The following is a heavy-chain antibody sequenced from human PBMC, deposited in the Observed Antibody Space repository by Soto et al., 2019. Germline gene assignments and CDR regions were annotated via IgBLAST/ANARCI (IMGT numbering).Heavy chain of an antibody. CDR3: ARDPYSSTTVTIMDY. D-gene: IGHD4-17*01. J-gene: IGHJ4*02. Sequence: GGSLRLSCAAFGFTDSGKKYVAWVRQAPGKGLEWVTALYDLDGTYYAESVKGRFTTSSDSSRTTVYLQMNSLRPDDTAVHYCARDPYSSTTVTIMDYWRQGSQVTVSS. CDR2: LYDLDGT. V-gene: IGHV3-53*01. CDR1: GFTDSGKKY.